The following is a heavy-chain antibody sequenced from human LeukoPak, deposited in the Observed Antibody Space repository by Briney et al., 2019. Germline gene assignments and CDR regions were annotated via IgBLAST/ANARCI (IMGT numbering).Heavy chain of an antibody. V-gene: IGHV3-48*03. CDR3: ARGTDYYGSGSYRQDAFDI. J-gene: IGHJ3*02. D-gene: IGHD3-10*01. CDR2: ISSSGSTI. Sequence: PGGSLRLSCAASGFTFSSYEMNWVRQAPGKGLEWVSYISSSGSTIYYADSVKGRYTISRDNAKNSLYLQMNSLRAEDTAVYYCARGTDYYGSGSYRQDAFDIWGQGTMVTVSS. CDR1: GFTFSSYE.